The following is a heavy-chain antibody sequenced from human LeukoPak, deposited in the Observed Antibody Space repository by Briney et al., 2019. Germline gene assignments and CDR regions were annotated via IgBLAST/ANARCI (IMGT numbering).Heavy chain of an antibody. CDR3: AREGEYSRSLNY. Sequence: PGGSLRLSCAASGFTFSSYWMSWVRQAPGKGLEWVSSISSRSSYIYSADSVKGRFTISRDNAKNSLYPQMNSLRAEDTAVYYCAREGEYSRSLNYWGQGTLVTVSS. V-gene: IGHV3-21*01. D-gene: IGHD6-6*01. CDR1: GFTFSSYW. CDR2: ISSRSSYI. J-gene: IGHJ4*02.